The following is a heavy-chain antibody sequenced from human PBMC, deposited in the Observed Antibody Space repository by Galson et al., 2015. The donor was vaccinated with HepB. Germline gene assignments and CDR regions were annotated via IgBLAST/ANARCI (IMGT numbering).Heavy chain of an antibody. Sequence: SVKVSCKASGYTFTGYYMHWVRQAPGQGLEWMGRINPNSGGTNYAQKFQGRVTMTRDTSISTAYMELSRLRSDDTAVYYCAKDRGRGIAVAGTFDYWGQGTLVTVSS. V-gene: IGHV1-2*06. CDR1: GYTFTGYY. CDR2: INPNSGGT. CDR3: AKDRGRGIAVAGTFDY. D-gene: IGHD6-19*01. J-gene: IGHJ4*02.